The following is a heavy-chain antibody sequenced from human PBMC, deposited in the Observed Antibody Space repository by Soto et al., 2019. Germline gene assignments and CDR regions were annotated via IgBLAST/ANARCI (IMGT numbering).Heavy chain of an antibody. J-gene: IGHJ4*02. D-gene: IGHD3-16*01. CDR2: ISGSGAST. CDR1: GFNFSKYA. V-gene: IGHV3-23*01. Sequence: LSLACVASGFNFSKYALAGVRQAPGKGLEWVSAISGSGASTYDADSVKGRFTISRDNSNNTLYLQMNSLRAEDTAVYYCAKTPGVITVITSFDHWGQATPVTVSS. CDR3: AKTPGVITVITSFDH.